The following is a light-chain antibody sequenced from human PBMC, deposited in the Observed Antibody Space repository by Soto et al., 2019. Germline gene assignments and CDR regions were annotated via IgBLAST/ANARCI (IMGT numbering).Light chain of an antibody. J-gene: IGKJ1*01. Sequence: DIQMTQSPSTQSASVGDRVTITCRASQSINTWLAWYQQKPGKAPKLLIYKASNLESGAPSRFSGSGSGTDFTLTINSLQPDDFATYYCQHYSLYPWTFGQGTKVDIK. V-gene: IGKV1-5*03. CDR1: QSINTW. CDR2: KAS. CDR3: QHYSLYPWT.